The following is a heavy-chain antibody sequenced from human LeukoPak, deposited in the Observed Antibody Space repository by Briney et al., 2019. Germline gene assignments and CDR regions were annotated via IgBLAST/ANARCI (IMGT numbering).Heavy chain of an antibody. CDR1: GFTFSSYG. CDR2: ISYDGSNK. J-gene: IGHJ6*04. D-gene: IGHD3-10*01. Sequence: PGRSLRLSCAASGFTFSSYGMHWVRQAPGKGLEWVAVISYDGSNKYYANSVKGRFTISRDNSKNTLYLQMNSLRAEYTAVYYCAKLMSPGGKLLWFGEVEYGMDVWGKGTTVTVSS. CDR3: AKLMSPGGKLLWFGEVEYGMDV. V-gene: IGHV3-30*18.